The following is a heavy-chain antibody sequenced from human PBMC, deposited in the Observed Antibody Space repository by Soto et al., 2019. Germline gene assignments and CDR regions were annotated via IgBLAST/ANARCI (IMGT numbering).Heavy chain of an antibody. Sequence: GGSLRLSCAASGFTFSNAWMNWVRQAPGKGLEWVGRIKSKTDGGTTDYAAPVKGRFTISRDDSKNTLYLQMNSLKTEDTAVYYCTTADTIFGVVTLFDYWGQGTLVTVSS. CDR1: GFTFSNAW. CDR3: TTADTIFGVVTLFDY. V-gene: IGHV3-15*07. CDR2: IKSKTDGGTT. J-gene: IGHJ4*02. D-gene: IGHD3-3*01.